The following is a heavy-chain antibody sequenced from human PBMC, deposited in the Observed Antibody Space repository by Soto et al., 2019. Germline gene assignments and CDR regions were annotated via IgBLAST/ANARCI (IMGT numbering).Heavy chain of an antibody. CDR2: IIPIFGTA. V-gene: IGHV1-69*01. J-gene: IGHJ6*02. CDR1: GGTFSSYA. CDR3: ARRGGLRLGDTPPTYYYYYGMDV. Sequence: QVQLVQSGAEVKKPGSSVKVSCKASGGTFSSYAISWVRQAPGQGLEWMGGIIPIFGTANYAQKFQGRVTITADESTSTVYMELSSLRSEDTAVYYCARRGGLRLGDTPPTYYYYYGMDVWGQGTTVTVSS. D-gene: IGHD3-16*01.